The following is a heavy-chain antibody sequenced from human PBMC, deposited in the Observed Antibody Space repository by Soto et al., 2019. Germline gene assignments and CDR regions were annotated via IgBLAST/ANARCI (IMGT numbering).Heavy chain of an antibody. CDR3: AGDPNSGYDFFDY. J-gene: IGHJ4*02. CDR2: IYYSGST. V-gene: IGHV4-31*03. Sequence: QVQLQESGPGLVKPSQTLSLTCTVSGGSISSGGYYWSWIRQHPGKGLEWIGYIYYSGSTYYNPSLMSSVTITRATSKNHFSLKLISVTAAAPAVYYCAGDPNSGYDFFDYWGQGTLVTVSS. CDR1: GGSISSGGYY. D-gene: IGHD5-12*01.